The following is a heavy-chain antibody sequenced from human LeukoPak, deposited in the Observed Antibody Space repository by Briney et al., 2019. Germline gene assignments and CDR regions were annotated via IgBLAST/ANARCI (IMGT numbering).Heavy chain of an antibody. V-gene: IGHV3-11*06. CDR3: VRGGPYGDYDAY. CDR1: GFTSSDYY. D-gene: IGHD4-17*01. Sequence: GGSLRLSCEVSGFTSSDYYMSWVRQAPGKGMECVSYISSDSSYTNYADSVRGRFTISRDNAKNTLYLQMSSLRGEDTAVYYCVRGGPYGDYDAYWGQGTLVTVSS. J-gene: IGHJ4*02. CDR2: ISSDSSYT.